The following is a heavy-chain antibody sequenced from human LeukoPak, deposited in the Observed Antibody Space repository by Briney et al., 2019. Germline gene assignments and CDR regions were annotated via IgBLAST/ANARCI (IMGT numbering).Heavy chain of an antibody. D-gene: IGHD2-15*01. V-gene: IGHV3-23*01. CDR3: AKQLGYCSDGSCYFPY. J-gene: IGHJ4*02. CDR2: ISNNGGYT. CDR1: GFTFSSYS. Sequence: GGSLRLSCAASGFTFSSYSMSWVRQAPGKGLEWVSAISNNGGYTYYADSVQGRFTISRDNSKSTLCLQMNSLRAEDTAVYYCAKQLGYCSDGSCYFPYWGQGTLVTISS.